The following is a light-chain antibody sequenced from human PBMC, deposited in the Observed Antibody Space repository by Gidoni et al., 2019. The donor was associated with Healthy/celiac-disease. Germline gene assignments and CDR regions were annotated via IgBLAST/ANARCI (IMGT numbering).Light chain of an antibody. CDR1: QGISHY. CDR3: QKYNSAPWT. CDR2: AAS. Sequence: DIQMTQSPSSLSASVGDRVTLTCRASQGISHYLAWYQQKPGKVPKLLIYAASTLQSGVPSRFSGSGSGTDFTLTISSLQPEDVATYYCQKYNSAPWTFGQGTKVEIK. J-gene: IGKJ1*01. V-gene: IGKV1-27*01.